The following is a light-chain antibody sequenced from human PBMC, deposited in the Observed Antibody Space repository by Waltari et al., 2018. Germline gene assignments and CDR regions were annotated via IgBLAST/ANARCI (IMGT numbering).Light chain of an antibody. CDR1: QSIDIY. Sequence: IQMTPSPSSLSASVGDRVTIPCRTSQSIDIYLHWYQQKAGKAPRLLIYAATHLQNGVPSRFSGSGSETDFTLTISSLQPEDFATYYCQQSYSTRWTFGQGTVVELK. CDR2: AAT. CDR3: QQSYSTRWT. J-gene: IGKJ1*01. V-gene: IGKV1-39*01.